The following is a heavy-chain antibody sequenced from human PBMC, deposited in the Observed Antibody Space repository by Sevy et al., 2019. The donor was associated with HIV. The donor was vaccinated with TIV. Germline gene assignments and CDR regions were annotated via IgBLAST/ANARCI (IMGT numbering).Heavy chain of an antibody. V-gene: IGHV3-30*03. CDR3: AFLRVGRMVKEYYYGMDV. J-gene: IGHJ6*02. CDR1: GFTFSSYG. CDR2: ISYDGSNK. Sequence: GGCLRLSCAASGFTFSSYGMHWVRQAPGKGLEWVAVISYDGSNKYYADSVKGRFTISRDNSKNTLYLQMNSLRAEDTAVYYCAFLRVGRMVKEYYYGMDVWGQGTTVTVPS. D-gene: IGHD3-16*01.